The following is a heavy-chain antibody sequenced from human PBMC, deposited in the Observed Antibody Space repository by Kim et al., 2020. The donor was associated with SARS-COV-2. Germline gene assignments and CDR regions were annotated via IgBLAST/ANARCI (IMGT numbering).Heavy chain of an antibody. J-gene: IGHJ2*01. V-gene: IGHV4-59*08. Sequence: SETLSLTCTVSGGSISSYYWSWIRQPPGKGLEWIGYIYYSGSTNYNPSLKSRVTISVDTSKNQFSLKLSSVTAADTAVYYCARHRYLWYGGQSGNFDLWGRGTLVTVSS. CDR1: GGSISSYY. D-gene: IGHD3-9*01. CDR3: ARHRYLWYGGQSGNFDL. CDR2: IYYSGST.